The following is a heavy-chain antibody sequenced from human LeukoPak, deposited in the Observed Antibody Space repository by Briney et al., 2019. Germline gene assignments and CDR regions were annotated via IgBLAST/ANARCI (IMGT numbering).Heavy chain of an antibody. V-gene: IGHV1-2*02. CDR3: ARADMSTDYTPNDY. J-gene: IGHJ4*02. CDR2: INPNSGGT. D-gene: IGHD3-3*01. CDR1: GYTFTDFY. Sequence: ASVKVSCKASGYTFTDFYLHWVRQAPGQGLEWMGWINPNSGGTNYAQSFQGRVTMTRDTSISTAYMELSRLRSDDMAVYYCARADMSTDYTPNDYWGQGTLVTVSS.